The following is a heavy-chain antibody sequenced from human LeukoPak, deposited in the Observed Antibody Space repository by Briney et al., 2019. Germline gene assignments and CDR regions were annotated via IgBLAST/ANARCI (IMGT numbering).Heavy chain of an antibody. D-gene: IGHD3-10*01. Sequence: PSETLSLTCTVSGGSISSYYWSWIRQPPGKGLEWIGYIYYSGSTNYNPSLKSRVTISVDTSKNQFSLKLSSVTAADTAVYYCARESQMDGSGSYYLNYWGQGTLVTVSS. CDR3: ARESQMDGSGSYYLNY. CDR2: IYYSGST. CDR1: GGSISSYY. J-gene: IGHJ4*02. V-gene: IGHV4-59*01.